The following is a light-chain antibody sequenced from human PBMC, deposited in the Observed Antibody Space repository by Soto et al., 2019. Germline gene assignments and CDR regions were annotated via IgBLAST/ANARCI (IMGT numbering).Light chain of an antibody. Sequence: DIQLTQSPSFLSASVGDRVTITCRASQDVSRYLAWYQQKPGKAPNLLIYAASTLRSGVPSRFSGSVTETEFTLMISSLMPEDFATYYFQHLNIYVFALGPGTKGDIK. CDR3: QHLNIYVFA. CDR1: QDVSRY. V-gene: IGKV1-9*01. J-gene: IGKJ3*01. CDR2: AAS.